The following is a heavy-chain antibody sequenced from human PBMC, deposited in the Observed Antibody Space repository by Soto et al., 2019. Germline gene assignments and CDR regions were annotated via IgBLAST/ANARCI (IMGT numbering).Heavy chain of an antibody. CDR3: TAILTGYYPAVDY. CDR2: IYPGGTT. Sequence: WVRQMPGEGLEWMGIIYPGGTTEYAASVKGRFTISRDDSKSIAYLQMNSLKTEDTAVYYCTAILTGYYPAVDYWGQGTMVTVSS. J-gene: IGHJ4*02. D-gene: IGHD3-9*01. V-gene: IGHV3-49*02.